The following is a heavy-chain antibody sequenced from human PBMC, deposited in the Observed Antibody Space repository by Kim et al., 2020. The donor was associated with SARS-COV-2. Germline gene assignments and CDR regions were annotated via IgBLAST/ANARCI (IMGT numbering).Heavy chain of an antibody. J-gene: IGHJ4*02. CDR3: ARYYHDSSGYYPNYFDY. V-gene: IGHV4-31*03. CDR1: GGSISSGGYY. D-gene: IGHD3-22*01. Sequence: SETLSLTCTVSGGSISSGGYYWSWIRQHPGKGLEWIGYIYYSGSTYYNPSLKSRVTISVDTSKNQFSLKLSSVTAADTAVYYCARYYHDSSGYYPNYFDYWGQGTLVTVSS. CDR2: IYYSGST.